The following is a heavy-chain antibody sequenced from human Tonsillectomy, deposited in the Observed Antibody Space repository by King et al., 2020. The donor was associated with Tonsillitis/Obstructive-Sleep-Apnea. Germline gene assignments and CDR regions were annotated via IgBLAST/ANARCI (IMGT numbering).Heavy chain of an antibody. D-gene: IGHD3-16*02. CDR3: ASDSSYAFDI. Sequence: VQLVESGGGLVQPGGSLRLSCAASGFTFSSYSMNWVRQAPGKGLEWVSYISTSSSSIYYADSVKGRFTISRDTAKNSLYLQMNSLRDEDTAVYYCASDSSYAFDIWGQGTMVTVSS. V-gene: IGHV3-48*02. CDR2: ISTSSSSI. CDR1: GFTFSSYS. J-gene: IGHJ3*02.